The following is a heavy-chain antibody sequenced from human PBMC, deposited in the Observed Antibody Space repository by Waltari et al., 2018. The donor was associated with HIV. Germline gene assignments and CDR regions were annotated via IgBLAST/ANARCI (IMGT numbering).Heavy chain of an antibody. J-gene: IGHJ3*01. CDR1: GGSFRGYY. D-gene: IGHD3-16*01. V-gene: IGHV4-34*01. CDR2: INHSGDT. CDR3: ARVLRRPRAFDV. Sequence: QVQLQQWGAGLLKPSETLSLICGVYGGSFRGYYWSWVRQPPGKRLEWIGEINHSGDTSYTPSLKSRVTISIDTSTNQFSLNLTSMTAADSAVYYCARVLRRPRAFDVWGQGTMVTASS.